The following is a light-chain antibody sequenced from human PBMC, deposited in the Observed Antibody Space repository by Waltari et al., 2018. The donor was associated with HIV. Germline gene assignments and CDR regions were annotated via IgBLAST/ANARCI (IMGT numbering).Light chain of an antibody. V-gene: IGKV4-1*01. CDR3: QQYFRILPT. Sequence: DIVMTQSPDSLPVSLGERATINCTSSQSILYSSDNRNYLAWYQQKARQPPKLLISWASTRESGVPDRFSASGSGTDFTLTITRLQAEDVAIYHCQQYFRILPTFGGGTKVEIK. J-gene: IGKJ4*01. CDR1: QSILYSSDNRNY. CDR2: WAS.